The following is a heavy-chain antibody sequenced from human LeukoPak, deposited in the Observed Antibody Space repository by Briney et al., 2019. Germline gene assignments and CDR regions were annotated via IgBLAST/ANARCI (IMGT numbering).Heavy chain of an antibody. CDR2: ISSSSSYI. CDR1: GFTFSSYS. Sequence: GGSLRLSCAASGFTFSSYSMNWVRQAPGKGLEWVSSISSSSSYIYYADSVKGRFTISRDNAKNSLYLQMNSLRAEDTAVYYCARDYDIWSGYYTPFDYWGQGTLVTVSS. CDR3: ARDYDIWSGYYTPFDY. V-gene: IGHV3-21*01. J-gene: IGHJ4*02. D-gene: IGHD3-3*01.